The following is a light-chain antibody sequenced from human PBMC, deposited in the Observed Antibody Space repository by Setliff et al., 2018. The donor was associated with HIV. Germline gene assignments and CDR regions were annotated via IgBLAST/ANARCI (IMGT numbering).Light chain of an antibody. CDR1: NSDIGDYNY. CDR2: EVT. CDR3: TSYRIANTWLFGGGTTTWL. V-gene: IGLV2-14*01. J-gene: IGLJ3*02. Sequence: QSALTQPASVSGSPGQSITISCTGINSDIGDYNYVSWYQQHPGTAPKLIIYEVTNRPSGISNRFSGSKSGNTASLTISGLQAEDEADYYCTSYRIANTWLFGGGTTTWLFGGGTKVT.